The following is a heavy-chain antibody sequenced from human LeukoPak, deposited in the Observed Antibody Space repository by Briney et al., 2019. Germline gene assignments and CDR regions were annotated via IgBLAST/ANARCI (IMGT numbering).Heavy chain of an antibody. CDR2: IFPSGGEI. D-gene: IGHD6-13*01. CDR3: AKDWSPASGRGGYFDY. J-gene: IGHJ4*02. CDR1: GFTFSTFA. Sequence: PGGSLRLSCAASGFTFSTFAMIWVRQPPGKGLERVSSIFPSGGEIHYADSVKGRFTISRDNSKNTLYLQMNSLRAEDTAVYYCAKDWSPASGRGGYFDYWGQGTLVTVSS. V-gene: IGHV3-23*01.